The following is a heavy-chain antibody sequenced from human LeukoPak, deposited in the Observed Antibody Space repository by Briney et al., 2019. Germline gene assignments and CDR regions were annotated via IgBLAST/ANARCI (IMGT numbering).Heavy chain of an antibody. V-gene: IGHV4-34*01. D-gene: IGHD6-6*01. Sequence: SETLSLTCAVYGGSFSGYYWSWIRQPPGKGLEWIGEINHSGSTNYNPSLKSRVTISVDTSKNQFSLKLSSVTAADTAVYYCARDGSIAARPHDYWGQGTLVTVSS. CDR2: INHSGST. CDR3: ARDGSIAARPHDY. J-gene: IGHJ4*02. CDR1: GGSFSGYY.